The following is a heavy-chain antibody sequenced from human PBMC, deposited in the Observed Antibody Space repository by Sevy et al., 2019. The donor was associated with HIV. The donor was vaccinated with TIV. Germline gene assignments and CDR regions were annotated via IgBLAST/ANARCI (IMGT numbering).Heavy chain of an antibody. V-gene: IGHV1-24*01. CDR1: GYTLTKLS. D-gene: IGHD3-22*01. CDR2: FDPEDGKT. Sequence: ASVKVSCKVSGYTLTKLSMHWVRQAPGKGLEWMGTFDPEDGKTIYAQKFQGRVNMTEDTSIDTAYMELSSLRSEDTAVFYCAITKDYYDNSGYPFDYWGQGTLVTVSS. J-gene: IGHJ4*02. CDR3: AITKDYYDNSGYPFDY.